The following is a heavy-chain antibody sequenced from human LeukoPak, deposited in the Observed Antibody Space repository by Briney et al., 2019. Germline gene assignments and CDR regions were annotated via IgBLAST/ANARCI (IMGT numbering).Heavy chain of an antibody. Sequence: GGSLRLSCAASGFTFSSYGMHWVRQAPGKGLEWVAVISYDGSNKYYADSVKGRFTISRDNSKNTLYPQMNSLRAEDTAVYYCAKDLCPRYGSCGFDYWGQGTLVTVSS. J-gene: IGHJ4*02. V-gene: IGHV3-30*18. CDR3: AKDLCPRYGSCGFDY. CDR1: GFTFSSYG. D-gene: IGHD3-10*01. CDR2: ISYDGSNK.